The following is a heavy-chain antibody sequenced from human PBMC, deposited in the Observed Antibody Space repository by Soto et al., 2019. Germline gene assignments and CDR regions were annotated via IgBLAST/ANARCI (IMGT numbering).Heavy chain of an antibody. D-gene: IGHD1-7*01. CDR2: IYSGGST. CDR3: ARDREHWNYGYYYYGMDV. V-gene: IGHV3-66*01. J-gene: IGHJ6*02. Sequence: GGSLRLSCAASGFTFSSYWMSWVRQAPGKGLEWVSVIYSGGSTYYADSVKGRFTISRDNSKNTLYLQMNSLRAEDTAVYYCARDREHWNYGYYYYGMDVWGQGTTVTGSS. CDR1: GFTFSSYW.